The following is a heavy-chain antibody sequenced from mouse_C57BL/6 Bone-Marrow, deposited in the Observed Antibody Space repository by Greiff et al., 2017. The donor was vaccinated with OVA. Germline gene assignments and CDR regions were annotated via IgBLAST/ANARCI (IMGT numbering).Heavy chain of an antibody. CDR3: ARRDDYDGDY. V-gene: IGHV5-17*01. CDR2: ISSGSSTL. CDR1: GFTFSDYG. J-gene: IGHJ2*01. D-gene: IGHD2-4*01. Sequence: VQLKESGGGLVKPGGSLKLSCAASGFTFSDYGMHWVRQAPETGLEWVAYISSGSSTLSYADTVKGRFTLSRDNAKNTLLLQMTSLRYEDTAMYCCARRDDYDGDYWGQGTTLTVSS.